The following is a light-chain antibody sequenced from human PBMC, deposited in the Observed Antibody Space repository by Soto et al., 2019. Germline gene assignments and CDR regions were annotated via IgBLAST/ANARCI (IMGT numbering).Light chain of an antibody. J-gene: IGKJ4*01. CDR3: QQYGSSLLT. CDR2: GAS. V-gene: IGKV3-20*01. Sequence: EIVFTQSPYTLSLSPGERATLSCRASQSVSSGYLAWYQQKPGQAPRLLIYGASSRATGIPDRFSGSGSGTDFTLTIRRLEPEDFAVYYCQQYGSSLLTFGGGTKVDIK. CDR1: QSVSSGY.